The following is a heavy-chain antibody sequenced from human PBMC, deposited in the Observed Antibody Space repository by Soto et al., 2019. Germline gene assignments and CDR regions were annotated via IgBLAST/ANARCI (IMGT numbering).Heavy chain of an antibody. CDR1: GESFSGYF. D-gene: IGHD3-22*01. V-gene: IGHV4-34*12. J-gene: IGHJ4*02. Sequence: QVQLQQWGAKLLKPSETLSLTCAVSGESFSGYFWSWIRQPPGKGLEWIGQVFHGGGTNYSPSLKSRVTISVDTSKNHFSLELSSVTAADTAVYYCARPHYDSNTFYSFFDYWGQGTLVTVSS. CDR3: ARPHYDSNTFYSFFDY. CDR2: VFHGGGT.